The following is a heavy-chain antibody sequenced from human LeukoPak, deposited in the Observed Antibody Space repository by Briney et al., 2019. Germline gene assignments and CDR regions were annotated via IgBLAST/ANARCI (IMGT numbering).Heavy chain of an antibody. Sequence: GGSLRLSCAASGFTFSTFGMHWVRQAPGKGLEWVAFIRYDGTTKYYADSVKGRFTISRDNTKNTLYLQMNSLRAEDTAVYYCARDLNDLLQNYRSTWYPADYWGQGTLVTVSS. D-gene: IGHD6-13*01. V-gene: IGHV3-30*02. J-gene: IGHJ4*02. CDR1: GFTFSTFG. CDR2: IRYDGTTK. CDR3: ARDLNDLLQNYRSTWYPADY.